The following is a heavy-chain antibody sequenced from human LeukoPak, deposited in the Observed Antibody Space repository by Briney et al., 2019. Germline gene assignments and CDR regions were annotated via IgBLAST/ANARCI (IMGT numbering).Heavy chain of an antibody. CDR3: ARYHGGYFAY. CDR2: IKQDGSEK. D-gene: IGHD2-15*01. CDR1: GFTFSVFW. V-gene: IGHV3-7*01. Sequence: TGGSLRLSCAASGFTFSVFWTSWVRQAPGKGLEWVANIKQDGSEKHYVDSVKGRFTISRDNDNNSMYLQINSLRAEDTAVYYCARYHGGYFAYWGQGTLVTVSS. J-gene: IGHJ4*02.